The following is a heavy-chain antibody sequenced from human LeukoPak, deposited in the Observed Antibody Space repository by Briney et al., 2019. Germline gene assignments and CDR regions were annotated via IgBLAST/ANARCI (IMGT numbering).Heavy chain of an antibody. CDR2: IYTSGST. J-gene: IGHJ5*02. D-gene: IGHD3-3*01. V-gene: IGHV4-59*10. Sequence: SETLSLTCAVYGGSFSGYYWSWIRQPAGKGLEWIGRIYTSGSTNYNPSLKSRVTMSVDTSKNQFSLKLSSVTAADTAVYYCAAMEWLSNEFDPWGQGTLVTVSS. CDR3: AAMEWLSNEFDP. CDR1: GGSFSGYY.